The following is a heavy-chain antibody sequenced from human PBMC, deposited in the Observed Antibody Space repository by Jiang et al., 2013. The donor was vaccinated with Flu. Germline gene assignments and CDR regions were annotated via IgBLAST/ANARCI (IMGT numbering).Heavy chain of an antibody. V-gene: IGHV1-8*01. CDR2: MNPNSGNT. CDR3: ARGLIAATGPHNVYDI. CDR1: GYTFTNYD. D-gene: IGHD6-13*01. J-gene: IGHJ3*02. Sequence: GAEVKKPGASVKVSCKASGYTFTNYDINWVRQATGQGLEWMAWMNPNSGNTGYARKFQGRVTMTRNTSITTAYMELSSLRSEDTAVYYCARGLIAATGPHNVYDIWGQGTMVTVSS.